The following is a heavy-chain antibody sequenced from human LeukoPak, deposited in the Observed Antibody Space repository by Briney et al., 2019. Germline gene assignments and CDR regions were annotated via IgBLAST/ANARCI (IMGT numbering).Heavy chain of an antibody. Sequence: GGSLRLSCAASGFTFSSSWMHWVRQAPGKGLEWVAVISYDGSNKYYADSVKGRFTISRDNSKNTLYLQMNSLRAEDTAVYYCARARYDSSGYLPNYYYYYGMDVWGQGTTVTVSS. J-gene: IGHJ6*02. CDR2: ISYDGSNK. V-gene: IGHV3-30-3*01. CDR3: ARARYDSSGYLPNYYYYYGMDV. D-gene: IGHD3-22*01. CDR1: GFTFSSSW.